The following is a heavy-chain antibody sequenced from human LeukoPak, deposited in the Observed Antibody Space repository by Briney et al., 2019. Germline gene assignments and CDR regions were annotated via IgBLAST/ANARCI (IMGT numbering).Heavy chain of an antibody. D-gene: IGHD2-21*02. CDR3: ARDGFLGPVTAYLDY. V-gene: IGHV3-74*01. Sequence: GESVRLLGAACGFAYNCYAMRWPRQAKEKGWVWVSRVKSDGSSTSYAASVKGRFTISRDNARNTLYLQMNSLRAEDTAVYYCARDGFLGPVTAYLDYWGQGTPVTVSS. CDR2: VKSDGSST. CDR1: GFAYNCYA. J-gene: IGHJ4*02.